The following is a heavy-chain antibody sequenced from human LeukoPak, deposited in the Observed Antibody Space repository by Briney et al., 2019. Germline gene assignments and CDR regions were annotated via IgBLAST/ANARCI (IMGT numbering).Heavy chain of an antibody. J-gene: IGHJ4*02. Sequence: SETLSLTCTVSGGSISSYYWSWIRQPPGKGLEWIGYIYYSGSTYYNPSLKSRVTISVDTSKNQFSLKLSSVTAADTAVYYCARGRDGYNYFDYWGQGTLVTVSS. V-gene: IGHV4-59*01. CDR3: ARGRDGYNYFDY. CDR1: GGSISSYY. D-gene: IGHD5-24*01. CDR2: IYYSGST.